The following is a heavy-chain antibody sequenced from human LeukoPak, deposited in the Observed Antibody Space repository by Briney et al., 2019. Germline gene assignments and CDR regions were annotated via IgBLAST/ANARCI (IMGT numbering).Heavy chain of an antibody. CDR2: ISSSSSYI. CDR1: GFTLSSYS. J-gene: IGHJ3*02. V-gene: IGHV3-21*01. Sequence: GGSLRLSCAASGFTLSSYSMNWVRQAPGKGLEWVSSISSSSSYIYYADSVKGRFTISRDNAKNSLYLQMNSLRAEDTAVYYCARSLGGLSLNAFDIWGQGTMVTVSS. CDR3: ARSLGGLSLNAFDI. D-gene: IGHD3-16*02.